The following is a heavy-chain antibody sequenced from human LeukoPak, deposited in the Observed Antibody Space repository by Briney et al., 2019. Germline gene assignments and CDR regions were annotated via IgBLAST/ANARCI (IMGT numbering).Heavy chain of an antibody. CDR3: ASAPGTFFDY. J-gene: IGHJ4*02. CDR2: IYYSRTT. Sequence: SVTLSLTCTVSGASISTSSYYWGWIRQPPGKVLEWIGTIYYSRTTYYNPSLKSRVTISLDTSKNQFSLKLSSVTAADTALYFCASAPGTFFDYWGQGTLVTVSP. D-gene: IGHD1-14*01. V-gene: IGHV4-39*01. CDR1: GASISTSSYY.